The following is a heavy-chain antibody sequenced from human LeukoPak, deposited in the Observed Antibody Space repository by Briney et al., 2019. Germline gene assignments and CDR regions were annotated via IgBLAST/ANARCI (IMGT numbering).Heavy chain of an antibody. V-gene: IGHV3-21*01. J-gene: IGHJ4*02. CDR1: GFTFSSYN. CDR3: VRARSQDFYFDY. CDR2: ISSSSSYI. Sequence: GGSLRLSCAASGFTFSSYNMNWVRQAPGKGLEWVSSISSSSSYIYYADSVKGRFTISRDNAKNSRYLQMNSLRAEDTAVYYCVRARSQDFYFDYWGQGTLVPVSS. D-gene: IGHD3-16*02.